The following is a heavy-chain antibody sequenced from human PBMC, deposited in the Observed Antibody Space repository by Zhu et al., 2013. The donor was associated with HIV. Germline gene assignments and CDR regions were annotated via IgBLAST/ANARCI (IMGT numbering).Heavy chain of an antibody. Sequence: QAQLMQSGPEVKRPGASVKVSCKASGDTFTSYYMHWVRQAPGQGLEWMGIINPSGDITSYAQKFQGRVTMTRDTSTSTVYMELSSLRSEDTAVYYCAIITVVRGVIVTRDFWGQGTLVTVSS. V-gene: IGHV1-46*01. CDR1: GDTFTSYY. J-gene: IGHJ4*02. D-gene: IGHD3-10*01. CDR2: INPSGDIT. CDR3: AIITVVRGVIVTRDF.